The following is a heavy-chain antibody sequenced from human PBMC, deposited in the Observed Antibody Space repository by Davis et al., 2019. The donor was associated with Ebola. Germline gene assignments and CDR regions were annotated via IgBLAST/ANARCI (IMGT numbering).Heavy chain of an antibody. Sequence: GESLKISCAASGFTFSSYAMSWVCQAPGKGLEWVSAISGSGGSTYYADSVKGRFTISRDNSKNTLYLQMNSLRAEDTAVYYCANLDYGDNSGFDYWGQGTLVTVSS. D-gene: IGHD4-23*01. CDR2: ISGSGGST. V-gene: IGHV3-23*01. CDR1: GFTFSSYA. J-gene: IGHJ4*02. CDR3: ANLDYGDNSGFDY.